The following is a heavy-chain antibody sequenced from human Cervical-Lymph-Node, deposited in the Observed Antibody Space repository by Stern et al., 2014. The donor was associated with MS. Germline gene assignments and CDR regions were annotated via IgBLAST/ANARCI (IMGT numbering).Heavy chain of an antibody. CDR2: FDPEDGET. Sequence: QVQLEQSGAEVKKPWASVKVSCKVSGSTLTDFFMHWVRQPPGKGIEWMGGFDPEDGETIYAQKFQGRVTMTEDTSTDTAYMELSSLRSDDTAVYYCATDYNYWGQGTLVTVSS. D-gene: IGHD3-10*01. CDR1: GSTLTDFF. CDR3: ATDYNY. V-gene: IGHV1-24*01. J-gene: IGHJ4*02.